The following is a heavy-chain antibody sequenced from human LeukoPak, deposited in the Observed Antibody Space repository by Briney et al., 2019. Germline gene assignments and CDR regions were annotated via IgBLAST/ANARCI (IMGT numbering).Heavy chain of an antibody. CDR3: ATDLPNEVYPFDY. V-gene: IGHV3-15*01. Sequence: GGSLRLSCVASGFTFLNAWMSWVRQAPGKGLEWVGHITDGGATHYAAPVKGRFTVSTDDSKTTLYLQMNSLKTEDTALYYCATDLPNEVYPFDYWGQGSLVTVSS. D-gene: IGHD5/OR15-5a*01. CDR2: ITDGGAT. J-gene: IGHJ4*02. CDR1: GFTFLNAW.